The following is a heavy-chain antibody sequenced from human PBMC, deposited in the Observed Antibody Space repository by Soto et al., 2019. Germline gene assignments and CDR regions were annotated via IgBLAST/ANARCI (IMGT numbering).Heavy chain of an antibody. J-gene: IGHJ4*02. CDR3: ARRRLSATGFDY. D-gene: IGHD3-10*01. Sequence: SETLSLTCTVSGGSISSSSYYWGWIRQPPGKGLEWIGSIYYSGSTYYNPSLKSRVTISVDMSKNQFSLKLSSVTAADTAVYYCARRRLSATGFDYWGQGTLVTVSS. V-gene: IGHV4-39*01. CDR1: GGSISSSSYY. CDR2: IYYSGST.